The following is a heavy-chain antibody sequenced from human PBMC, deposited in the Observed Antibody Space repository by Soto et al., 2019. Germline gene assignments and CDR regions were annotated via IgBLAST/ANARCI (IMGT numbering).Heavy chain of an antibody. Sequence: QVQLQESGPGLVKPSQTLSLTCSVSGGSISSGENYWNWIRQPPGTGLEWIGYIYYSGDTYYNPSLTRRVTISLDTSKNQFSLQLSSVTAADTAVYYCAAPSGYYWVHDYWGQGTLVPVSS. J-gene: IGHJ4*02. D-gene: IGHD3-22*01. CDR1: GGSISSGENY. CDR3: AAPSGYYWVHDY. CDR2: IYYSGDT. V-gene: IGHV4-30-4*01.